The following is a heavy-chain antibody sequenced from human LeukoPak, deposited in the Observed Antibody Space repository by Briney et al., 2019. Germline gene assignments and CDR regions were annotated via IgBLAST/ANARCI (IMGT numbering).Heavy chain of an antibody. CDR1: GGSFSGYY. D-gene: IGHD3-10*01. CDR3: ARALPRYYYGSGSYRRWFDP. J-gene: IGHJ5*02. CDR2: INHSGST. V-gene: IGHV4-34*01. Sequence: SETLSLTCAVYGGSFSGYYWSWIRQPPGKGLEWIGEINHSGSTNYNPPLKSRVTISVDTSKNQFSLKLSSVTAADTAVYYCARALPRYYYGSGSYRRWFDPWGQGTLVTVSS.